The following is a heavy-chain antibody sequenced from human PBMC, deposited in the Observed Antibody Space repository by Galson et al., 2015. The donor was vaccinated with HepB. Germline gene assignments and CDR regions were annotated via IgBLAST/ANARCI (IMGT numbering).Heavy chain of an antibody. CDR1: GYTFTSYG. V-gene: IGHV1-18*04. CDR2: ISAYNGNT. Sequence: SVKVSCKASGYTFTSYGISWVRQAPGQGLEWMGWISAYNGNTNYAQILQGRVTMTTDTSTRTAYMELRSLRSDDTAVYYCARDWGYYESSGYDYWGQGTLVTVSS. J-gene: IGHJ4*02. D-gene: IGHD3-22*01. CDR3: ARDWGYYESSGYDY.